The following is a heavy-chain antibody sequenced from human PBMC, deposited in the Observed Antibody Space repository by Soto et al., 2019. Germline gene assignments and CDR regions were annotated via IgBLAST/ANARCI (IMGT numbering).Heavy chain of an antibody. Sequence: QLQLLESGPGLVKASETLSLTCNVSGGSISTSRSYWAWIRQPPGKGLEWLANIFYSGSTYYNPSPARRFTVPVDTSKNECSLKLRSVTAADTAVYYCARQPTTGDTDLWFDPWGQGTLVTVSS. CDR3: ARQPTTGDTDLWFDP. CDR2: IFYSGST. CDR1: GGSISTSRSY. D-gene: IGHD2-21*01. J-gene: IGHJ5*02. V-gene: IGHV4-39*01.